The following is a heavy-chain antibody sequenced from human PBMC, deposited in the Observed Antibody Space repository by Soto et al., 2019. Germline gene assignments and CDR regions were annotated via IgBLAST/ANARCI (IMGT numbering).Heavy chain of an antibody. D-gene: IGHD6-13*01. CDR3: ARDGLAAAGTEFHY. Sequence: GGSLRLSCAASGFTFSSYWMHWVRQAPGKGLVWVSRINSDGSSTSYADSMKGRFTISRDNAKNTLYLQMNSLRAEDTAVYYCARDGLAAAGTEFHYWGQGTLVTVSS. V-gene: IGHV3-74*01. J-gene: IGHJ4*02. CDR1: GFTFSSYW. CDR2: INSDGSST.